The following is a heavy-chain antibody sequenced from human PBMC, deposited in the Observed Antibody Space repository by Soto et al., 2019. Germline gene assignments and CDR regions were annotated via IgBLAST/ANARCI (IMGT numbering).Heavy chain of an antibody. J-gene: IGHJ3*02. Sequence: ASVKVSCKASGYTFTGYYMHWVRQAPGQGLEWMGWINPNSGGTNYAQKFQGWVTMTRDTSISTAYMELSRLRSDDTAVYYCARLGDRVGDAFDIWGQGTMVTVSS. V-gene: IGHV1-2*04. D-gene: IGHD3-3*01. CDR1: GYTFTGYY. CDR3: ARLGDRVGDAFDI. CDR2: INPNSGGT.